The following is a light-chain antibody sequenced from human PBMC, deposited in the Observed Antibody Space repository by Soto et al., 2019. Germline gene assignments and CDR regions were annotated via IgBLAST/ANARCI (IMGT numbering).Light chain of an antibody. CDR1: QSLLYSSNNKNY. Sequence: DIVMTQSPDSLPVSLGERATINCKSSQSLLYSSNNKNYLAWYQQKPGQPPKLLIFWASTRESGVPDRFSGSGSGTDFTLTISRLQAEDVAVYYCLQDRSHFWTFGQGTKVEI. CDR3: LQDRSHFWT. J-gene: IGKJ1*01. V-gene: IGKV4-1*01. CDR2: WAS.